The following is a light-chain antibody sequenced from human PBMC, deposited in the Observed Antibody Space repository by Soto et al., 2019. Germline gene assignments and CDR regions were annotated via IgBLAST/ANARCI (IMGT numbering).Light chain of an antibody. V-gene: IGKV1-33*01. CDR2: DAS. CDR3: QQCDNLPLT. J-gene: IGKJ4*01. CDR1: QDINNC. Sequence: DVQMTQSPSSLSASVGDRVTITCQASQDINNCLNWYQQKPGKAPKLLMYDASKLERGVPSRFSGSGSGTDFTFTISSLQPEDIATYYCQQCDNLPLTFGGGTKVEVK.